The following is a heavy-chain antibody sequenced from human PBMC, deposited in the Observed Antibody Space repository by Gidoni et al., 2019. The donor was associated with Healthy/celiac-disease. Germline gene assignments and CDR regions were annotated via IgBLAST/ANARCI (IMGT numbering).Heavy chain of an antibody. J-gene: IGHJ6*02. Sequence: EVQLVESGGGLVQPGGSLRLSCAASGFTFSIYSMNWVRQAPGKGLGWVSYISSSSSTIYYADSVKGRFTISRDNAKNSLYLQMNSRRAEDTAVYYCAGGGSDVVVTMDVWGQGTTVTVSS. D-gene: IGHD2-21*02. CDR2: ISSSSSTI. CDR1: GFTFSIYS. CDR3: AGGGSDVVVTMDV. V-gene: IGHV3-48*01.